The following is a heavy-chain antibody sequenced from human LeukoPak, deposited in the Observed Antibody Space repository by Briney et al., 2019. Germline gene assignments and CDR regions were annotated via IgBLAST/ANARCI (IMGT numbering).Heavy chain of an antibody. CDR1: GFTFSSYA. V-gene: IGHV3-21*01. Sequence: GGSLRLSCAASGFTFSSYAMSWVRQAPGKGLEWVSSISSSSSYIYYADSVKGRFTISRDNAKNSLYLQMNSLRAEDTAVYYCARDRGSTEAYYYGMDVWGQGTTVTVSS. D-gene: IGHD4-17*01. CDR3: ARDRGSTEAYYYGMDV. CDR2: ISSSSSYI. J-gene: IGHJ6*02.